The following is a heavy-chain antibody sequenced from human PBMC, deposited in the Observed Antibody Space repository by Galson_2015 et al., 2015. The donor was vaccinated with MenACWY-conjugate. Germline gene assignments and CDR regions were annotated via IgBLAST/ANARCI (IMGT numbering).Heavy chain of an antibody. CDR1: GFSFSSYA. CDR2: IIASGATA. CDR3: TKVLWTAFSRYFDS. Sequence: SLRLSCAASGFSFSSYAMGWVRQAPGKGLEWVSAIIASGATAYYADSVKGRFTISRDNSKNTLYLQMNSLGAEDTAVYYCTKVLWTAFSRYFDSWGQGT. J-gene: IGHJ4*02. D-gene: IGHD3/OR15-3a*01. V-gene: IGHV3-23*01.